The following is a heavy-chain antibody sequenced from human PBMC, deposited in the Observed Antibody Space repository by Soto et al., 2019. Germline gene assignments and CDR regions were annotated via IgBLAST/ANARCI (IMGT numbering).Heavy chain of an antibody. D-gene: IGHD2-15*01. CDR3: ARLLGYCSGGSCCPTYFDY. V-gene: IGHV2-26*01. CDR1: GFSLSNARMG. J-gene: IGHJ4*02. CDR2: IFSNDEK. Sequence: SGPTLVNPTETLTLTCTVSGFSLSNARMGVSWIRQPPGKALEWLAHIFSNDEKSYSTSLKSRLTISKDTSKSQVVLTMTNMDPVDTATYYCARLLGYCSGGSCCPTYFDYWGKGTLVTVSS.